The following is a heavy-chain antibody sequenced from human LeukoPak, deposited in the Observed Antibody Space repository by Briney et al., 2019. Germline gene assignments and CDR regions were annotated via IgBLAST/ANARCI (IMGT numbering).Heavy chain of an antibody. V-gene: IGHV4-34*01. CDR1: GGSFSGYY. Sequence: SETLSLTCAVNGGSFSGYYWSWIRQPPGKGLEWIGEINHSGSTNYNPSLKSRVTISVDTSKNQFSLKLSSVTAADTAVYYCARGLVKAAIYNWFDPWGQGTLVTVSS. D-gene: IGHD2-8*02. CDR2: INHSGST. J-gene: IGHJ5*02. CDR3: ARGLVKAAIYNWFDP.